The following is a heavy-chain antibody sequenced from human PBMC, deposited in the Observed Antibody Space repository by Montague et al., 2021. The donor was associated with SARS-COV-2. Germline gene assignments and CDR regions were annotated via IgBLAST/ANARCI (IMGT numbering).Heavy chain of an antibody. CDR3: TSGREGNYNVMDV. J-gene: IGHJ6*02. D-gene: IGHD1-1*01. CDR1: GDSVSSNSAT. Sequence: CAISGDSVSSNSATWNWVRQSPSRGLEWLGRTYYRSKWYNDYAVSVSGRVTINPDTSKNQFPLQLNSVTPEDTAIYYCTSGREGNYNVMDVWGQGTTVTVSS. CDR2: TYYRSKWYN. V-gene: IGHV6-1*01.